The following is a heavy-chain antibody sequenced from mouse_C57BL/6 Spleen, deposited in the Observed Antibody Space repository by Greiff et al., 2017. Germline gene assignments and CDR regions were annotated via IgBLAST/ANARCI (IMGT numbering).Heavy chain of an antibody. CDR1: GYTFTSYW. CDR2: IHPNSGST. V-gene: IGHV1-64*01. CDR3: ARTGTGRYARDY. Sequence: QVQLQQPGAELVKPGASVKLSCKASGYTFTSYWMHWVKQRPGQGLEWIGMIHPNSGSTNYNEKFKSKATLTVDKSSSTAYMQLSSLTSEDSAVYYGARTGTGRYARDYWGQGTSVTVSS. J-gene: IGHJ4*01. D-gene: IGHD4-1*01.